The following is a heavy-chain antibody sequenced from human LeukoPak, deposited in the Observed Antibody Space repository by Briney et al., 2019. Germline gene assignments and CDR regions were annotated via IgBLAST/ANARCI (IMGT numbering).Heavy chain of an antibody. CDR3: AKMPSKLWFGESGGLDAFDI. Sequence: PGGSLRLSCAASGFTVSSNYMSWVRQAPGKGLEWVSVIYSGGSTYYADSVKGRFTISRDNSKNTLYLQMNSLRAEDTAVYYCAKMPSKLWFGESGGLDAFDIWGQGTMVTVSS. CDR1: GFTVSSNY. J-gene: IGHJ3*02. V-gene: IGHV3-66*01. D-gene: IGHD3-10*01. CDR2: IYSGGST.